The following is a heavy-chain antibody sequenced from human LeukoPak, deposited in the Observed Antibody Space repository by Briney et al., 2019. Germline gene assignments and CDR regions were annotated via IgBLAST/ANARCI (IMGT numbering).Heavy chain of an antibody. CDR1: GFTFISYS. CDR2: ISDSGGRT. D-gene: IGHD2-2*01. J-gene: IGHJ4*02. CDR3: AKGGTQVVATATDYDY. V-gene: IGHV3-23*01. Sequence: GRSLGLSCAASGFTFISYSMNWVRQPPGKGLEWVSIISDSGGRTYYADSVKGRFTISRDNSKNTLYLQMNSLRVEDTAVYYCAKGGTQVVATATDYDYWGQGTLVTVSS.